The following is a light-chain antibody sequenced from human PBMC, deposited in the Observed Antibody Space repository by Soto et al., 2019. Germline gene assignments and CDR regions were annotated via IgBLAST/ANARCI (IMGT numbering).Light chain of an antibody. Sequence: DIVLTQSPGTLSLSPGERATLSCRASQSVGSNYLAWYQQKPGQAPRLLIYGAFSRATGIPDRFSGSGSGTEFTLTITRLEPEDFAVYYCQHYGSTVYSFGQGTKLEIK. CDR1: QSVGSNY. V-gene: IGKV3-20*01. CDR2: GAF. J-gene: IGKJ2*03. CDR3: QHYGSTVYS.